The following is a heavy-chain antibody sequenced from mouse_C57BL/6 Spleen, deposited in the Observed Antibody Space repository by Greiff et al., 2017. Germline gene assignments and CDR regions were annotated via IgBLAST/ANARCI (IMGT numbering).Heavy chain of an antibody. J-gene: IGHJ2*01. CDR1: GYTFTDYN. Sequence: EVQLQQSGPELVKPGASVKIPCKASGYTFTDYNMDWVKQSHGKSLEWIGDINPNNGGTNYNQKFKGKATLTVDKSSSTAYLELRSLTSEDTAVYYCARSRDYYHWAVDYRGQGITLTVSS. CDR2: INPNNGGT. CDR3: ARSRDYYHWAVDY. D-gene: IGHD1-1*01. V-gene: IGHV1-18*01.